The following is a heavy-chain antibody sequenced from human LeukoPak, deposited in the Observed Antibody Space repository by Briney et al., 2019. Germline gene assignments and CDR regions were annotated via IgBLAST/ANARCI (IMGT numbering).Heavy chain of an antibody. J-gene: IGHJ3*02. CDR1: GGSISSYY. Sequence: PSETLSLTCTVSGGSISSYYWSWIRQPPGKGLEWIGYIYYSGSTNNNPSLKSRVTISVDTSKNQFSLKLSSVTAADTAVYYCARELVGATTKDAFDIWGQGTMVTVSS. CDR3: ARELVGATTKDAFDI. V-gene: IGHV4-59*01. D-gene: IGHD1-26*01. CDR2: IYYSGST.